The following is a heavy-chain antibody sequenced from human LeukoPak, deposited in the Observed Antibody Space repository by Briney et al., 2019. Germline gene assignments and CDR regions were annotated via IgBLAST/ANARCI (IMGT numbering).Heavy chain of an antibody. J-gene: IGHJ4*02. V-gene: IGHV4-39*01. CDR2: INYRGST. D-gene: IGHD3-22*01. Sequence: KPSETLSLTCTVSGGSISNSDYYWDWIRQPPGKGLEWIGSINYRGSTYYNPSLESRVTISVDTSKNQFSLRMSSVTAADTAVYYCAKTRGRGQVDHGTSGYINYWGQGTLVSVSS. CDR3: AKTRGRGQVDHGTSGYINY. CDR1: GGSISNSDYY.